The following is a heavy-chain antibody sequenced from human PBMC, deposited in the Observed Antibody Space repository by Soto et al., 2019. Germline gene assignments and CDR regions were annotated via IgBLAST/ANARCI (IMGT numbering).Heavy chain of an antibody. CDR1: GGSISSSSYY. D-gene: IGHD3-10*01. J-gene: IGHJ5*02. V-gene: IGHV4-39*01. Sequence: SETLSLTCTVSGGSISSSSYYWGWIRQPPGKGLEWIGSIYYSGSTYYNPSLKSRVTISVDTSKNQFSLKLSSVTAADTAVYYCARWSYGSGSHNWFDPWGQGTLVTVSS. CDR2: IYYSGST. CDR3: ARWSYGSGSHNWFDP.